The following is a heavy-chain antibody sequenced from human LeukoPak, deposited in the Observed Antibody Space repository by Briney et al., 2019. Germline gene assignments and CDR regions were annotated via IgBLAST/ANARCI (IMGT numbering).Heavy chain of an antibody. Sequence: ASVKVSCKVSGYTLTELSMHWVRQAPGQGLEWMGWINPNSGGTNYAQKFQGRVTMTRDTSISTAYMELSRLRSDDTAVYYCARGRGDTAMPDWGQGTLVTVSS. V-gene: IGHV1-2*02. D-gene: IGHD5-18*01. CDR1: GYTLTELS. CDR3: ARGRGDTAMPD. J-gene: IGHJ4*02. CDR2: INPNSGGT.